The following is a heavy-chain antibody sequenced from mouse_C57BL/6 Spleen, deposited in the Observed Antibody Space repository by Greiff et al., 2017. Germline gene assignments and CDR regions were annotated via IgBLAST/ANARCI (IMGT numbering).Heavy chain of an antibody. CDR3: ARSGDGYSFDY. Sequence: QVQLKESGAELVKPGASVKLSCKASGYTFTSYWMHWVKQRPGQGLEWIGMIHPNSGSTNYNEKFKSKATLTVDKSSSTAYMQLSSLTSEDSAVYYCARSGDGYSFDYWGQGTTLTVSS. CDR2: IHPNSGST. D-gene: IGHD2-3*01. J-gene: IGHJ2*01. V-gene: IGHV1-64*01. CDR1: GYTFTSYW.